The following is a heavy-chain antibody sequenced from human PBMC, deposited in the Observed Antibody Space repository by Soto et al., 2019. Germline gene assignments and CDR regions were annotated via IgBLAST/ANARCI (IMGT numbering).Heavy chain of an antibody. V-gene: IGHV4-39*01. D-gene: IGHD6-19*01. CDR3: ARQSTGERQWTFDY. CDR1: GDSISSGGYY. CDR2: LHFGGTT. J-gene: IGHJ4*02. Sequence: QLQLQESGPGLVKPSETLSLTCIVSGDSISSGGYYWGWIRQPPGKGLEWIGTLHFGGTTFYNPSLKSRVTTSVDTPKKQFPLRLSSVTAADTAVYYCARQSTGERQWTFDYWGQGPLVTVSS.